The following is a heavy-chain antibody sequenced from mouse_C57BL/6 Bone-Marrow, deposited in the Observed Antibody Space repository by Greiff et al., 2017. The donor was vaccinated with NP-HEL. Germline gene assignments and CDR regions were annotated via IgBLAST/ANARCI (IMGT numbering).Heavy chain of an antibody. CDR2: INPNNGGT. CDR3: ARNYGSSYLDWYFDV. CDR1: GYTFTDYN. J-gene: IGHJ1*03. D-gene: IGHD1-1*01. Sequence: VQLQQSGPELVKPGASVKIPCKASGYTFTDYNMDWVKQSHGKSLEWIGDINPNNGGTIYNQKFKGKATLTVDKSSSTAYMELRSLTSEDTAVYYCARNYGSSYLDWYFDVWGTGTTVTVSS. V-gene: IGHV1-18*01.